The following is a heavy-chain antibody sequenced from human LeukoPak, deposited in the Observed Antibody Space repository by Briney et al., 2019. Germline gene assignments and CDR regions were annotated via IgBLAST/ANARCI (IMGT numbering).Heavy chain of an antibody. CDR1: GFTFSTYG. CDR3: AKLISPYDY. V-gene: IGHV3-30*02. J-gene: IGHJ4*02. Sequence: GGSLRLSCAASGFTFSTYGMHWVRQAPGKGLEWVAFIRYDGNNKYYADSVKGRFTISRDNSKNTLYLQMDSLRAEDTAVYYCAKLISPYDYWGQGTLVLVSS. CDR2: IRYDGNNK.